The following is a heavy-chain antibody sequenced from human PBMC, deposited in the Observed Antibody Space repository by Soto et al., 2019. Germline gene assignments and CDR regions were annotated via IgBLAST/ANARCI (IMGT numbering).Heavy chain of an antibody. V-gene: IGHV3-23*01. CDR1: GFTFSSYA. J-gene: IGHJ4*02. Sequence: GGSLRLSCAASGFTFSSYAMSWVRQAPGKVLESVSAISGSGGSTYYADSVKGRFTISRDNSKNTLYLQMNSLRAEDTAVYYCPKDDGRRRLRLMGDYWGQGTLVTVSS. CDR3: PKDDGRRRLRLMGDY. CDR2: ISGSGGST. D-gene: IGHD5-12*01.